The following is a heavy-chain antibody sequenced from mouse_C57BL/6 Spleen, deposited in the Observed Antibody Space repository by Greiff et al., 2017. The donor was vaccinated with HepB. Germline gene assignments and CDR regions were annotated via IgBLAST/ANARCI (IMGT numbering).Heavy chain of an antibody. J-gene: IGHJ3*01. D-gene: IGHD1-1*01. CDR1: GYTFTDYY. Sequence: VQLQQSGPELVKPGASVKISCKASGYTFTDYYMNWVKQSHGKSLEWIGDINPNNGGTSYNQKFKGKATLTVDKSSSTAYMELRSLTSEDSAVYYFARSLPYYYGSSALFAYWGQGTLVTVSA. CDR2: INPNNGGT. CDR3: ARSLPYYYGSSALFAY. V-gene: IGHV1-26*01.